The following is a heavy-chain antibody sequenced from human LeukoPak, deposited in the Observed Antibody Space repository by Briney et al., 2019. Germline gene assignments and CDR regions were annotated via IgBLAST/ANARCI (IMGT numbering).Heavy chain of an antibody. CDR1: GFSFSDYA. Sequence: PGGSLRLPCVASGFSFSDYAMSWVRQAPGKGLEWVSAISGSGGSTYYADSVKGRFTISRDNSKNTLYLQMNSLRAEDTAVYYCANYYDSSGYYYFVSPINYWGQGTLVTVSS. V-gene: IGHV3-23*01. D-gene: IGHD3-22*01. CDR3: ANYYDSSGYYYFVSPINY. CDR2: ISGSGGST. J-gene: IGHJ4*02.